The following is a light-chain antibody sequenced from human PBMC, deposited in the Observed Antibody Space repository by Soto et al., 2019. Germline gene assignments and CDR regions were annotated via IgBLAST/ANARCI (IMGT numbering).Light chain of an antibody. CDR1: SSDVGGYNY. V-gene: IGLV2-14*03. CDR2: DVS. J-gene: IGLJ2*01. CDR3: SSYTSSNTLV. Sequence: QSALTQPASVSGSPGQSITISCTGTSSDVGGYNYVAWYQQHPGKAPRVMIYDVSNRPSGVSNRFSGSKSANTASLTISGLQAEDEADYYCSSYTSSNTLVFGGGTKVTVL.